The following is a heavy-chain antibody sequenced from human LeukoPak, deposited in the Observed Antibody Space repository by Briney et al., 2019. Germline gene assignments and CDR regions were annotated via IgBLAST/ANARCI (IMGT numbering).Heavy chain of an antibody. V-gene: IGHV1-69*05. Sequence: ALVKVSCKTSGGTLSTSAINWVRQAPGQGLEWMGGIIPLFGRTSYAQKFQGRVTITTDESTSTAYMELRSLRSEDTAVYYCARNPRYYSDTSGYYPFDYWGQGTLVTVSS. J-gene: IGHJ4*02. CDR1: GGTLSTSA. CDR3: ARNPRYYSDTSGYYPFDY. CDR2: IIPLFGRT. D-gene: IGHD3-22*01.